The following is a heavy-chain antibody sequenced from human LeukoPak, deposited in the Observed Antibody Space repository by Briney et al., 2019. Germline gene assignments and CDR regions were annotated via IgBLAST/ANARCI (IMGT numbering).Heavy chain of an antibody. J-gene: IGHJ4*02. CDR2: IWYDGSNK. D-gene: IGHD3-22*01. V-gene: IGHV3-30*02. CDR3: ATYYDSSGYIDY. Sequence: PGGSLRLSCAASGFTFSSYGMHWVRQAPGKGLEWVAVIWYDGSNKYYADSVKGRFTISRDNSKNTLYLQMNSLRAEDTAVYYCATYYDSSGYIDYWGQGTLVTVSS. CDR1: GFTFSSYG.